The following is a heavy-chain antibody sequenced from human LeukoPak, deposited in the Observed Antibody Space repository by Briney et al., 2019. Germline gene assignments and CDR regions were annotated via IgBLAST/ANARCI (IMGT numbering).Heavy chain of an antibody. CDR1: GFTFSGYP. Sequence: GGSLRLSCAASGFTFSGYPIHWVRQAPGKGLEWVAVISYDGNTEFYADSVKGRFTISRDNSKNTLYLQMNSLRGEDTAVYFCARTPRDGYNSLEYWGQGTLVTVPS. V-gene: IGHV3-30*04. D-gene: IGHD5-24*01. CDR3: ARTPRDGYNSLEY. CDR2: ISYDGNTE. J-gene: IGHJ4*02.